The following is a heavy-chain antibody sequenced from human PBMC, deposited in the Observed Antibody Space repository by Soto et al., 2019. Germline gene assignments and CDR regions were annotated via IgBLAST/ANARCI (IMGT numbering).Heavy chain of an antibody. J-gene: IGHJ4*02. V-gene: IGHV1-69*01. CDR3: TRSYGYTFGGSPDN. CDR2: IITAFGTT. CDR1: GDTFNSYV. D-gene: IGHD5-18*01. Sequence: QVQLVQSGPEVKKPGSSVKVSCKASGDTFNSYVITWVRQAPGQGLEWLGVIITAFGTTSYAQNFQDRLTITADEAATTDHMELSSLTYDDTAMYYCTRSYGYTFGGSPDNWGQGTLVTVSS.